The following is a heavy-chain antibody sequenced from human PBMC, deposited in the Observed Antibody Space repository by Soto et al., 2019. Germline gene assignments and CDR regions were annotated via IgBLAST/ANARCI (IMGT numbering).Heavy chain of an antibody. CDR2: ISYDGTKK. CDR3: AKTGVSVVRGVPQGFDY. D-gene: IGHD3-10*01. J-gene: IGHJ4*02. CDR1: GFSFNSYG. Sequence: QMQLVESGGGVVQPGRSLRLSCAASGFSFNSYGMHWVRQAPGKGLEWVAFISYDGTKKFYGDSVKGRFTISRDNSKSTLYLQMHSLRPEDTAVYYCAKTGVSVVRGVPQGFDYWGQGTLVTVSS. V-gene: IGHV3-30*18.